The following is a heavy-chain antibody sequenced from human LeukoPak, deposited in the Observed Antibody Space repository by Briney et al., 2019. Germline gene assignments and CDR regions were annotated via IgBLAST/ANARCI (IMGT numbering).Heavy chain of an antibody. CDR2: IYYSGST. CDR3: ARHGSGSYYVLDY. J-gene: IGHJ4*02. D-gene: IGHD3-10*01. CDR1: GGSISSYY. Sequence: SETLSLTRTVSGGSISSYYWSWIRQPPGPGQEWIGYIYYSGSTNYNPSLKCRVTISVDTSKNQFSLKPSSVTAADTAVYYCARHGSGSYYVLDYWGQGTLVTVSS. V-gene: IGHV4-59*01.